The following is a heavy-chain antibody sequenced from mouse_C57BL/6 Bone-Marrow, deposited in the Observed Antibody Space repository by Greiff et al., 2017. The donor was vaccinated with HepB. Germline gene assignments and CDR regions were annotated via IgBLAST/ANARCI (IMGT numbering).Heavy chain of an antibody. CDR2: ISYDGSN. Sequence: VQLQQSGPGLVKPSQSLSLTCSVTGYSITSGYYWNWIRQFPGNKLEWMGYISYDGSNNYNPSLKNRISITRDTSKNQFFLKLNSVTTEDTATYYCARDALITTVVATGRFDVWGTGTTVTVSS. D-gene: IGHD1-1*01. CDR3: ARDALITTVVATGRFDV. V-gene: IGHV3-6*01. CDR1: GYSITSGYY. J-gene: IGHJ1*03.